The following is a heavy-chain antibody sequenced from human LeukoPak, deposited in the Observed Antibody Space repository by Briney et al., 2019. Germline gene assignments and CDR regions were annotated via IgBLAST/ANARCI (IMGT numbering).Heavy chain of an antibody. J-gene: IGHJ3*02. V-gene: IGHV4-38-2*02. CDR3: ARGSRATYYDFWSGYYIPLDAFDI. Sequence: PSETLSLTCIVSGYSITSGYYWGWIRQPPGKGLEWIGSIYHSGDTYYNPSLKSRVTISVDTSKNQFSLKLDSVTAADTAVYYCARGSRATYYDFWSGYYIPLDAFDIWGQGTMVTVSS. CDR1: GYSITSGYY. D-gene: IGHD3-3*01. CDR2: IYHSGDT.